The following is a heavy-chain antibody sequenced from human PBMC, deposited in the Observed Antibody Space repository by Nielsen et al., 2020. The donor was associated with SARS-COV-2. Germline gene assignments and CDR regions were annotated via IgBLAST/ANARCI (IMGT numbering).Heavy chain of an antibody. J-gene: IGHJ6*02. CDR3: AKDQRSGYYYYYYGMDV. CDR1: GFTFDDYA. CDR2: ISWNSGSI. V-gene: IGHV3-9*01. D-gene: IGHD3-22*01. Sequence: GGSLRLSCAASGFTFDDYAMPWVRQAPGKGLEWVSGISWNSGSIGYADSVKGRFTISRDNAKNSLYLQMNSLRAEDTALYYCAKDQRSGYYYYYYGMDVWGQGTTVTVSS.